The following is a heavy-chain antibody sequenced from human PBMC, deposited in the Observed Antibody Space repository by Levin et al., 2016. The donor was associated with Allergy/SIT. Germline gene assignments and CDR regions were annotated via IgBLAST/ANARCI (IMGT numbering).Heavy chain of an antibody. CDR1: GFSLSTSEMC. V-gene: IGHV2-70*01. CDR3: ARCGYDRYYYYYNGMDV. D-gene: IGHD5-12*01. J-gene: IGHJ6*02. Sequence: SGPTLVKPTQTLTLTCTFSGFSLSTSEMCVSWIRQPPGKALEWLAFIDWGDDKYYSTSLKTRLTISKDTSKNQVVLTMTNMDPVDTATYYCARCGYDRYYYYYNGMDVWGQGTTVTVSS. CDR2: IDWGDDK.